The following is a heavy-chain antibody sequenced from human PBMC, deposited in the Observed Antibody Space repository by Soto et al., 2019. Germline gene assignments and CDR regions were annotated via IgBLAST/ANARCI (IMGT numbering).Heavy chain of an antibody. CDR1: GGTFSSYT. CDR3: ARSNVGRNLDY. CDR2: IIPILGIA. D-gene: IGHD2-15*01. Sequence: QVQLVQSGAEVKKPGSSVKVSCKASGGTFSSYTISWVRQAPGQGLEWMGRIIPILGIANYAQKFQGRVTITADKSTSTAYMELSSLRSEDTVVYYCARSNVGRNLDYWGQGTLVTVSS. V-gene: IGHV1-69*02. J-gene: IGHJ4*02.